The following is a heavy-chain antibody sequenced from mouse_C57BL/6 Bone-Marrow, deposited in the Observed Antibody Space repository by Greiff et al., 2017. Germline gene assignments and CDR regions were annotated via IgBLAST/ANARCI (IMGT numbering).Heavy chain of an antibody. CDR2: IYPSDSYT. CDR3: ARTPSTYYYAMDY. Sequence: QVQLQQPGAELVRPGTSVKLSCKASGYTFPSYWVHWVKQRPGQCLEWDGVIYPSDSYTNYNQKFKGKATLTVDTSSSTAYMQLSSLTSEDSAVYYCARTPSTYYYAMDYWGQGTSVTVSS. D-gene: IGHD4-1*02. V-gene: IGHV1-59*01. CDR1: GYTFPSYW. J-gene: IGHJ4*01.